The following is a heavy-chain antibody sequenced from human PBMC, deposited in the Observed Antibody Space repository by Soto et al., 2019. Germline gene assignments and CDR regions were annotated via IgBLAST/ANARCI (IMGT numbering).Heavy chain of an antibody. V-gene: IGHV6-1*01. J-gene: IGHJ6*02. CDR3: AIEYSSSSGFRDGYYYGMDV. CDR2: TYYRSKWYN. Sequence: SQTLSLPCAISVDSVSSNSAAWNWIRQSPSRGLEWLGRTYYRSKWYNDYAVSVKSRITINPDTSKNQFSLQLNSVTPEDTAVYYCAIEYSSSSGFRDGYYYGMDVWGQGTTVTVSS. CDR1: VDSVSSNSAA. D-gene: IGHD6-6*01.